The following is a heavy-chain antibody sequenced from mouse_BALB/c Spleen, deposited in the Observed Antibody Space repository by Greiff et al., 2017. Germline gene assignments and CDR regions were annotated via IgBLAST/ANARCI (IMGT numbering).Heavy chain of an antibody. CDR2: ISSGSSTI. CDR1: GFTFSSFG. CDR3: AAYYYGSSYGYFDY. J-gene: IGHJ2*01. V-gene: IGHV5-17*02. D-gene: IGHD1-1*01. Sequence: EVKLMESGGGLVQPGGSRKLSCAASGFTFSSFGMHWVRQAPEKGLEWVAYISSGSSTIYYADTVKGRFTISRDNPKNTLFLQMTSLRSEDTAMYYCAAYYYGSSYGYFDYWGQGTTLTVSS.